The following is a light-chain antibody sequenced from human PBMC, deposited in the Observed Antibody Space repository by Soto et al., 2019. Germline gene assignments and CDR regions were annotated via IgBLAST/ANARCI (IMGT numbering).Light chain of an antibody. CDR3: QQYYTTPFT. V-gene: IGKV4-1*01. J-gene: IGKJ4*01. Sequence: DIVMTQSPDSLAVSLGERATINCKSSQSVLVGSTNENFLAWYQQRPGQHPKLLIFWASTREFGFPNRFSGSWSGTDFSLTISSLQAEDVAIYYCQQYYTTPFTFGGGTKVEI. CDR2: WAS. CDR1: QSVLVGSTNENF.